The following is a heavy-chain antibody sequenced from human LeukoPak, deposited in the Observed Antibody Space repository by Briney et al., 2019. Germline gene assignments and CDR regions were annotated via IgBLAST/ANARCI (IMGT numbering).Heavy chain of an antibody. J-gene: IGHJ5*02. CDR2: ISSSSSYI. V-gene: IGHV3-21*01. CDR3: ARGYSSRHWFDP. D-gene: IGHD6-13*01. CDR1: GFTFSSYS. Sequence: GGSLRLSCAASGFTFSSYSMTWVRQAPGKGLEWVSSISSSSSYIYYADSVKGRFTISRDNAENSLYLQMNSLRAEDTAVYYCARGYSSRHWFDPWGQGTLVTVSS.